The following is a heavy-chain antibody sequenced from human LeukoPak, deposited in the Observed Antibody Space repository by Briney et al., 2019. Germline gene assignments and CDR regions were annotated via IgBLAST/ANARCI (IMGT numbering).Heavy chain of an antibody. Sequence: ASVKVSCKASGYTFTSYGISWVRQAPGQGLEWMGWISAYNGNTNYAQKLQGRVTMTTDTSTSTAYMELSSLRSEDTAVYYCARTVFFRGATTLFDYWGQGTLVTVSS. CDR1: GYTFTSYG. V-gene: IGHV1-18*01. J-gene: IGHJ4*02. D-gene: IGHD1-26*01. CDR2: ISAYNGNT. CDR3: ARTVFFRGATTLFDY.